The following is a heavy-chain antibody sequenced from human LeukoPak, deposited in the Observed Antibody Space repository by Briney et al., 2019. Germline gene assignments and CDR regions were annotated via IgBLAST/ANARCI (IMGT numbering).Heavy chain of an antibody. J-gene: IGHJ6*02. D-gene: IGHD1-7*01. Sequence: GASVKVSCKASGYTFTSYYMHWVRQAPGQGLEWMGIINPSGGSTSYAQKFQGRVTMTRDTSTSTVYMELSSLRSEDTAVYYCARELELRPYYYYGMDVWGQGTTVTASS. CDR3: ARELELRPYYYYGMDV. CDR2: INPSGGST. V-gene: IGHV1-46*01. CDR1: GYTFTSYY.